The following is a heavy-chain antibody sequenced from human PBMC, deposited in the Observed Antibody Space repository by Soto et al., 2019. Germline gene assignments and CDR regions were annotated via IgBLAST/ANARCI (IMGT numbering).Heavy chain of an antibody. CDR1: GGTFSSYA. CDR2: IIPIFGTA. Sequence: SVKVSCKASGGTFSSYAISWVRQAPGQGLEWMGGIIPIFGTANYAQKFQGRVTITADKSTSTAYMELSSLRSEDTAVYYCRSSWTDVYYYYGMDVWGQGTTVTVSS. V-gene: IGHV1-69*06. J-gene: IGHJ6*02. CDR3: RSSWTDVYYYYGMDV. D-gene: IGHD6-13*01.